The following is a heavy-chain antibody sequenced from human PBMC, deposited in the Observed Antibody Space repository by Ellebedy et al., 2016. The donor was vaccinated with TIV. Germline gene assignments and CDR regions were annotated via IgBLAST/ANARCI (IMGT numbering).Heavy chain of an antibody. J-gene: IGHJ4*02. CDR3: ARVSGAVGY. Sequence: GESLKISCAASGFTFSSYGMHWVRQAPGKGLKWVSYISSSGSTIYYADSVKGRFTISRDNAKNSLYLQMNSLRAEDTAVYYCARVSGAVGYWGQGTLVTVSS. CDR1: GFTFSSYG. D-gene: IGHD1-26*01. V-gene: IGHV3-48*04. CDR2: ISSSGSTI.